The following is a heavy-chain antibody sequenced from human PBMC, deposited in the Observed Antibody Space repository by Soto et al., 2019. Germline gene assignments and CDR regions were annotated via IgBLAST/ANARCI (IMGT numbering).Heavy chain of an antibody. CDR1: GFTFSAYW. CDR3: TRVLPYYAFWSGYNYDPFDV. V-gene: IGHV3-74*01. Sequence: EVQVVECGGSLVQPGGSLRLSYAASGFTFSAYWLHWVSHAPGNGLVWVSHINTDESDTNYADSVKGRFTISRDNIKNPLYPQMNSLRVEDTAVYYCTRVLPYYAFWSGYNYDPFDVLGQGTMVSVSS. D-gene: IGHD3-3*01. J-gene: IGHJ3*01. CDR2: INTDESDT.